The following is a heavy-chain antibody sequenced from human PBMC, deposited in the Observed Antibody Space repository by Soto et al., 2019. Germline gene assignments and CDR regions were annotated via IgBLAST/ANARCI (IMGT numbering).Heavy chain of an antibody. Sequence: SETLCLTCTVSVGSISSGDYYWSWIRQPPGKGLEWIGCIYYSGSTYYNPSLKSRVTISVDTSKNQFSLKLSSVTAADTAVYYCSMSDYYYYGMDVWGQGTTVTVSS. CDR3: SMSDYYYYGMDV. CDR2: IYYSGST. D-gene: IGHD3-10*02. V-gene: IGHV4-30-4*01. CDR1: VGSISSGDYY. J-gene: IGHJ6*01.